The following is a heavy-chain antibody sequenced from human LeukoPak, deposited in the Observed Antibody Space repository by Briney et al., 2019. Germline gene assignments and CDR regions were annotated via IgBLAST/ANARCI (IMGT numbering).Heavy chain of an antibody. D-gene: IGHD1-26*01. Sequence: ASVKVSCKASGYTFSNYGMSWVRQAPGRGLEWMGWISALNGNTEFAQKVQDRITLTTDTSTSTAFMELRSLRSDDTAVYYCARDRIVGAEDDAFHFWGQGTMVTVSS. CDR1: GYTFSNYG. J-gene: IGHJ3*01. CDR3: ARDRIVGAEDDAFHF. V-gene: IGHV1-18*01. CDR2: ISALNGNT.